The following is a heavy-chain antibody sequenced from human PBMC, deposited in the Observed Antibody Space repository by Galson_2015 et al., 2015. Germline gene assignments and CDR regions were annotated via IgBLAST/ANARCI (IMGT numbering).Heavy chain of an antibody. CDR3: ARDNYDFWSGYYSY. J-gene: IGHJ4*02. D-gene: IGHD3-3*01. V-gene: IGHV3-7*01. CDR2: IKQDGSEK. Sequence: SLRLCCAASGFTFGSYWMSWVRQAPGKGLEWVANIKQDGSEKYYVDSVKVRFTISRDNAKNSLYLQMHSRRDEDTAVYYCARDNYDFWSGYYSYWGQGTLVTVSS. CDR1: GFTFGSYW.